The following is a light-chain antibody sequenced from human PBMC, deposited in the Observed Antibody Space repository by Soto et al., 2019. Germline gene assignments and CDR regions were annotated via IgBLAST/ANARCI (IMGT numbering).Light chain of an antibody. V-gene: IGKV3-11*01. J-gene: IGKJ5*01. Sequence: EIVLTQSPGTLSLSPGERATLSCRASQSVSRYLAWYQQKPGQAPSLLIYDASYRATGIPARFSGSGSGTDFTLTISSLEPEDFAIYYCQQRSNWITFGQGTRLEIK. CDR2: DAS. CDR3: QQRSNWIT. CDR1: QSVSRY.